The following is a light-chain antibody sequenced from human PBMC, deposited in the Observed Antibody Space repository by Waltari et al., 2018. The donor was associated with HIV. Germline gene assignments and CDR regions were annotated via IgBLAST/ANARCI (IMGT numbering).Light chain of an antibody. CDR3: QVWDSSSDHRGV. J-gene: IGLJ3*02. Sequence: SYVVSQPPSVSVAPGQTARMTCEGNNVGRKGVHWYQKKPDQAPILVIYYDRDRPSWIPERFSGSNFGNTATLTITSVEAGDEADYYCQVWDSSSDHRGVFGGGTKLTVL. CDR2: YDR. CDR1: NVGRKG. V-gene: IGLV3-21*04.